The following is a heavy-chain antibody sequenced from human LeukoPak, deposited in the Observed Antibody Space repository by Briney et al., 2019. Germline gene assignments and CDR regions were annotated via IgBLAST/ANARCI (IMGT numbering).Heavy chain of an antibody. J-gene: IGHJ5*02. Sequence: GASVKVSCKGSSYTFTRYGISWVRQAPGQGLEWMGWINTNTGNPTYAQGFTGRFVFSLDTSVSTAYLQISSLKAEDTAVYYCARAFGVAVAPWGQGTLVTVSS. CDR3: ARAFGVAVAP. D-gene: IGHD6-19*01. CDR1: SYTFTRYG. CDR2: INTNTGNP. V-gene: IGHV7-4-1*02.